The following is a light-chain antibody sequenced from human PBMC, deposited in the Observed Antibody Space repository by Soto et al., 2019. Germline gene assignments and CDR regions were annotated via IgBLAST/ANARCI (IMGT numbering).Light chain of an antibody. CDR3: QKCKTAPFT. V-gene: IGKV1-27*01. CDR2: AAS. J-gene: IGKJ4*01. CDR1: QGISNF. Sequence: IQITQSPSSQSASVGARVTITCGASQGISNFLAWYQQKPGKVPKLLIYAASTLQSGVPSRFSGSGSGTDFTLTISSLQPEDVATYYCQKCKTAPFTFGGGTKVDIK.